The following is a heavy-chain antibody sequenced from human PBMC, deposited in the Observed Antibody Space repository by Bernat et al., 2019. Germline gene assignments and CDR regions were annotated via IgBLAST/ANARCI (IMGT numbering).Heavy chain of an antibody. CDR3: ARGTSTSAPYIDD. Sequence: QVQLVESGGGLVQPGGSLRLPCAASGFTFSDYYMSWIRQAPGKGLDWVSYISSSSSYTNNAYSVTGRFTFARDNAKSALYLQMNSLRAEDTAVYDCARGTSTSAPYIDDWGKGTMVTVSS. CDR1: GFTFSDYY. D-gene: IGHD1-26*01. CDR2: ISSSSSYT. J-gene: IGHJ4*01. V-gene: IGHV3-11*05.